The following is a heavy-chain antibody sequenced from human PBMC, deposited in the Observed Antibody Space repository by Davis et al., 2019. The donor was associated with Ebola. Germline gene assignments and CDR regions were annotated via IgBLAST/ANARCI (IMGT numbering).Heavy chain of an antibody. V-gene: IGHV3-11*01. D-gene: IGHD1-20*01. J-gene: IGHJ4*02. Sequence: PGGSLRLSCAASGFTFSDYYMSWIRQAPGKGLEWVSYISSSGSTIYYADSVKGRFTISRDNAKNSLYLQMTSLRAEDPAVYYCAGGYNWNAADYWGQGTLVTVSS. CDR2: ISSSGSTI. CDR1: GFTFSDYY. CDR3: AGGYNWNAADY.